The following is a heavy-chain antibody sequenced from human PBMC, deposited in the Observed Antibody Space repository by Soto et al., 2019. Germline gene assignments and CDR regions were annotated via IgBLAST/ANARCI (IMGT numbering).Heavy chain of an antibody. CDR3: ARDHSRGIAVAGTAEYFQH. V-gene: IGHV3-21*01. D-gene: IGHD6-19*01. J-gene: IGHJ1*01. Sequence: GGSLRLSCAASGFTFSSYSMNWVRQAPGKGLEWVSSISSSSSYIYYADSVKGRFTISRDNAKNSLYLQMNSLRAEDTAVYYCARDHSRGIAVAGTAEYFQHSGQGTLVTVSS. CDR2: ISSSSSYI. CDR1: GFTFSSYS.